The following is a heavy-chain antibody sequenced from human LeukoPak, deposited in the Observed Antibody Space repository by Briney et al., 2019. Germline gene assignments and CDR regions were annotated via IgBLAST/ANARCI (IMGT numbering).Heavy chain of an antibody. CDR2: INNDGSGT. D-gene: IGHD2-15*01. Sequence: GGSLRLSCAASGFTFYNYAMTWVRQAPGKGPVWVSRINNDGSGTTYADSVKGRFTISRDDAKNTLYLQMNSLRAEDTAVYYCVRGGESTWSWGQGTLVTVSS. CDR3: VRGGESTWS. V-gene: IGHV3-74*01. CDR1: GFTFYNYA. J-gene: IGHJ5*02.